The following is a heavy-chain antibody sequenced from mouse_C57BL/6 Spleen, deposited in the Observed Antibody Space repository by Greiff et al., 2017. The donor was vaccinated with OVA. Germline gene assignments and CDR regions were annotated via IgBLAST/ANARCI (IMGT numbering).Heavy chain of an antibody. Sequence: VQLQQSGTVLARPGASVKMSGKTSGYTFTSYWMHWVKQRPGQGLEWIGAIYPGNSDTSYNQKFKGKAKLTAVTSASTAYMELSSLTNEDSAVEYCTRCYYYDYYAMDYWGQGTSVTVSS. V-gene: IGHV1-5*01. J-gene: IGHJ4*01. D-gene: IGHD2-4*01. CDR2: IYPGNSDT. CDR3: TRCYYYDYYAMDY. CDR1: GYTFTSYW.